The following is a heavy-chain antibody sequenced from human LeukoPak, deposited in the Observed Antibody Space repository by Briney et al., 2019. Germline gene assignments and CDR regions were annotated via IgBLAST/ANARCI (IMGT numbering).Heavy chain of an antibody. CDR3: ARDDYGGLV. Sequence: PSETLSLTCTVSGYSISSGYYWGWIRQPPGKGLEWIGYIYYSGSTNYNPSLKSRVTISVDTSKNQFSLKLSSVTAADTAVYYCARDDYGGLVWGQGTLVTVSS. V-gene: IGHV4-61*01. CDR1: GYSISSGYY. D-gene: IGHD4-23*01. CDR2: IYYSGST. J-gene: IGHJ4*02.